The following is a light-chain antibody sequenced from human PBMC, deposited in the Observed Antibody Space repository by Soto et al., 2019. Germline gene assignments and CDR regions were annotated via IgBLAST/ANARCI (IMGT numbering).Light chain of an antibody. CDR3: SSYTSSSPYV. CDR1: SSDVGGYNY. Sequence: QSALTQPASLSGSPGQSITISCTGTSSDVGGYNYVSWYQQHPGKAPELRIYDASNRPSGVSNRFSGSKSGNTASLTISGLQAEDEADYYCSSYTSSSPYVFGTGTKLTVL. V-gene: IGLV2-14*01. CDR2: DAS. J-gene: IGLJ1*01.